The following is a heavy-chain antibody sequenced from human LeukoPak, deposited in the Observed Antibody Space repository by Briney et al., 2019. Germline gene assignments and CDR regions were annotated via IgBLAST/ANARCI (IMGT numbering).Heavy chain of an antibody. D-gene: IGHD1-26*01. V-gene: IGHV4-31*03. J-gene: IGHJ4*02. CDR2: IYYSGST. CDR1: GGSISSGGYS. CDR3: ARNSGSYPRIDY. Sequence: PSETLSLTCTVSGGSISSGGYSWSWIRQHPGKGLEWIGYIYYSGSTYYNPSLKSRVTISVDTSKNQFSLKLSSVTAADTAVYYCARNSGSYPRIDYWGQGTLVTVSS.